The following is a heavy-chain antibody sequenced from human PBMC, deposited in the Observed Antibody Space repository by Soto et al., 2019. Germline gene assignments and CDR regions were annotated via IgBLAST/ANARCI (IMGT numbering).Heavy chain of an antibody. J-gene: IGHJ5*02. CDR1: GGSISSGGYS. CDR2: IYHSGST. V-gene: IGHV4-30-2*01. CDR3: ARVPAP. Sequence: SETLCLTCGVSGGSISSGGYSWSWIRQPPGKGLEWIGYIYHSGSTSYNPSLKSRVTISVDRSKNQFSLKLSPVTAADPAVFYCARVPAPGGKETRVPVSS.